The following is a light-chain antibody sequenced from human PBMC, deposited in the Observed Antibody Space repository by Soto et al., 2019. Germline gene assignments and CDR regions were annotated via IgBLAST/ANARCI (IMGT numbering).Light chain of an antibody. V-gene: IGLV2-8*01. J-gene: IGLJ1*01. CDR2: EAS. Sequence: QSALTQPPSASGSPGQSVTISCTGTSSDVDDYVYISWYQQHPGKAPKVIIYEASKRPSGVPDRFSGSKSANTASLTVSGLQAEDEAEYYCRSYAGDTYVFGTGTKLTVL. CDR1: SSDVDDYVY. CDR3: RSYAGDTYV.